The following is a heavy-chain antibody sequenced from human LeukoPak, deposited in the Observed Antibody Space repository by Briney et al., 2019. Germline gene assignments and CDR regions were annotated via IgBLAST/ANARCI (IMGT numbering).Heavy chain of an antibody. J-gene: IGHJ3*02. Sequence: PGGSLRLSCAASGFTFSSYSMNWVRQAPGKGLEWVSSISSSSSYIYYADSVKGRFTISRDNAKNSLYLQMNSLRAEDTAVYYCARDLRALDAFDIRGQGTMVTVSS. CDR1: GFTFSSYS. V-gene: IGHV3-21*01. CDR3: ARDLRALDAFDI. CDR2: ISSSSSYI.